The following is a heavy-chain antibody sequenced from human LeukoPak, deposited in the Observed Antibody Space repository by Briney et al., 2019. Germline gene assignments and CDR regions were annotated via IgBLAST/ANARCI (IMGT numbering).Heavy chain of an antibody. Sequence: GGSLRLSCAASGFTFDDYAMHWVRQAPGKGLEWGSGISWNSGSIGYADPVKGRFTISRDNAKNSLYLQMNSLRAEDTALYYCAKDGDSRGLTHFDYWGQGTLVTVSS. D-gene: IGHD1-20*01. CDR3: AKDGDSRGLTHFDY. CDR2: ISWNSGSI. V-gene: IGHV3-9*01. J-gene: IGHJ4*02. CDR1: GFTFDDYA.